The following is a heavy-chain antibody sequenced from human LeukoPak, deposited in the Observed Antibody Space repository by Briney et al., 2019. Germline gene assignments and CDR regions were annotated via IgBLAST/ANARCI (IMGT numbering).Heavy chain of an antibody. CDR3: ARVYSYGYGGSENDY. J-gene: IGHJ4*02. D-gene: IGHD5-18*01. V-gene: IGHV3-21*01. CDR2: ISSSSSYI. Sequence: PGGSLRLSCAASGFTFSAYSMNWVRQAPGKGLEWVSSISSSSSYIYYADSVKGRFTISRDNAKNSLYLRMNSLRAEDTAVYYCARVYSYGYGGSENDYWGQGTLVTVSS. CDR1: GFTFSAYS.